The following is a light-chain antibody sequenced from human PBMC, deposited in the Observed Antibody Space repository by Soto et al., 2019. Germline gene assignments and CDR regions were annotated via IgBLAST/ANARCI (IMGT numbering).Light chain of an antibody. CDR2: DTS. J-gene: IGKJ1*01. CDR3: LHYNKSPRWT. CDR1: QSVSSY. Sequence: EIVLTQSPATLSLSPWERATLTCRASQSVSSYLAWYQQKPGQAPRLLIYDTSTRATSSPARFSGSGSGTEFTLTISGLQSEDFAVYYCLHYNKSPRWTFGQGTKVDIK. V-gene: IGKV3-15*01.